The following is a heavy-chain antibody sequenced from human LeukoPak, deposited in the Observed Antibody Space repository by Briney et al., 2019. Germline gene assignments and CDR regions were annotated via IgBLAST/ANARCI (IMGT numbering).Heavy chain of an antibody. Sequence: PSETLSLTCTVSGGSISSYYWSWIRQPPGKGLECIVYIYYSGSNNYNPPLKTRVTISVNTPKNQFSLKLSPVTAADTAVYYCATRTTSSGWHDYYYYGMDVWGQGTTVTVSS. CDR3: ATRTTSSGWHDYYYYGMDV. D-gene: IGHD6-19*01. J-gene: IGHJ6*02. V-gene: IGHV4-59*01. CDR2: IYYSGSN. CDR1: GGSISSYY.